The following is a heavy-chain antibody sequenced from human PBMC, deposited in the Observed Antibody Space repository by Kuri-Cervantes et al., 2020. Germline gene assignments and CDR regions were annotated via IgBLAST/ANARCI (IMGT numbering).Heavy chain of an antibody. CDR2: MNPNSGGT. V-gene: IGHV1-2*02. CDR3: ARDVPFEYSSSSDHLYYYYGMDV. D-gene: IGHD6-6*01. J-gene: IGHJ6*02. CDR1: GYTFTSYD. Sequence: ASVKVSCKASGYTFTSYDINWVRQATGQGLEWMGWMNPNSGGTNYAQKFQGRVTMTRDTSISTAYMELSRLRSDDTAVYYCARDVPFEYSSSSDHLYYYYGMDVWGQGTTVTVSS.